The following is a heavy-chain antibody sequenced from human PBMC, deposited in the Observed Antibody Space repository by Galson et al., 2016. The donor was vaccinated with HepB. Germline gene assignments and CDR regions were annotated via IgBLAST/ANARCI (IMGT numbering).Heavy chain of an antibody. CDR2: IYSADTT. CDR3: ARHYCDASGHPNYLTH. D-gene: IGHD3-22*01. CDR1: GFAVRSYC. V-gene: IGHV3-66*04. J-gene: IGHJ1*01. Sequence: SLRLSCAVAGFAVRSYCMSWVRQAPGKGLEWASVIYSADTTYYADSVKGRFTISTDSSKNTLYLQMDSLRADDTAVYYCARHYCDASGHPNYLTHWAQGTLVAVSS.